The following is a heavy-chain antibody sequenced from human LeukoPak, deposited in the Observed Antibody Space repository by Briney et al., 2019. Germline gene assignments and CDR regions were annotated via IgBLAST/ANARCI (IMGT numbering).Heavy chain of an antibody. CDR3: ARVVEQWLEVY. CDR1: GYTFTNDD. J-gene: IGHJ4*02. D-gene: IGHD6-19*01. V-gene: IGHV1-8*01. CDR2: INPGTGKT. Sequence: ASVKVSCKASGYTFTNDDINWVRQASGQGLEWMGYINPGTGKTRYAQKLQGRVTMTRDTSVNTVYMELSSLRSEDTAIYYCARVVEQWLEVYWGQGTLVTVSS.